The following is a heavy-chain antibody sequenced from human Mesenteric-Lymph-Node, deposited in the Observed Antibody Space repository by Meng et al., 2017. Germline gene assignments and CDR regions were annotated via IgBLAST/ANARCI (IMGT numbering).Heavy chain of an antibody. D-gene: IGHD4-23*01. V-gene: IGHV4-30-4*01. CDR1: GGSISSGDYY. Sequence: QVQLQESGPGLVKPSQTLSLTCTVSGGSISSGDYYWSWIRQPPGKGLEWIGYIYYSGSTYYNPSLKSRLTISVDTSKSQLALKLSSVTAADTAVYYCARQIFEFGYGGNSPFDYWGQGTLVTVSS. CDR3: ARQIFEFGYGGNSPFDY. CDR2: IYYSGST. J-gene: IGHJ4*02.